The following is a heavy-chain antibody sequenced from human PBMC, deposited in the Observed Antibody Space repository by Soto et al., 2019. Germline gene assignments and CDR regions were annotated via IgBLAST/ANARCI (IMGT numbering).Heavy chain of an antibody. CDR2: IYYSGST. Sequence: SETLSLTCTVSGGSVSSGGYYLSWILQPPGKGLEWIGYIYYSGSTNYNPSLKSRVTISVDTSKNQFSLKLSSVTAEDKAVYYCARDSRRLYSSSSSNWLDPRGQGTLVTVS. CDR3: ARDSRRLYSSSSSNWLDP. J-gene: IGHJ5*02. D-gene: IGHD6-6*01. V-gene: IGHV4-61*08. CDR1: GGSVSSGGYY.